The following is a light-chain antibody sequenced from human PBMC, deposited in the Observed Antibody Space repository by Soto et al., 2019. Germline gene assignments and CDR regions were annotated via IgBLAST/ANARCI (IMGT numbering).Light chain of an antibody. J-gene: IGLJ3*02. Sequence: QSVLTQPPSVSGAPGQRVTISCTGSSSNIGAGYDVHWYQQLPGAAPTLLIFGIFNRPSGVSERFSGSRSGASASLAIAGLQAEDEADYYCQSYDAGLSASVFGGGTKVTVL. CDR2: GIF. CDR1: SSNIGAGYD. CDR3: QSYDAGLSASV. V-gene: IGLV1-40*01.